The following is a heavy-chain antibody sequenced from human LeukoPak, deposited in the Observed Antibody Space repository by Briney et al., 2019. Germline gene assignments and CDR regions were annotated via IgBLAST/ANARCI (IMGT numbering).Heavy chain of an antibody. D-gene: IGHD2-15*01. CDR1: GFTFSSYA. J-gene: IGHJ5*02. V-gene: IGHV3-23*01. Sequence: GGSLRLSCAASGFTFSSYAMSWVRQAPGKGLEWVSAISGGGGSTYYADSVKGRFTISRDNSKNTLYLQMNSLRAEDTAVYYCAKDGSGCSGGSCYSWFDPWGQGTLVTVSS. CDR3: AKDGSGCSGGSCYSWFDP. CDR2: ISGGGGST.